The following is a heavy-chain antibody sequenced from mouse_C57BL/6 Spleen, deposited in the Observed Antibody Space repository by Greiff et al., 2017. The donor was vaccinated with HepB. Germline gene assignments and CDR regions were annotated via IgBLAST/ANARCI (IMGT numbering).Heavy chain of an antibody. D-gene: IGHD1-1*01. CDR3: ASHYYGSSPLDY. Sequence: VQLQHSGPELVKPGASVKISCKASGYSFTGYYMNWVKQSPEKSLEWIGEINPSTGGTTYNQKFKAKATLTVDKSSSTAYMQLKSLTSEDSAVYYCASHYYGSSPLDYWGQGTTLTVSS. CDR2: INPSTGGT. V-gene: IGHV1-42*01. CDR1: GYSFTGYY. J-gene: IGHJ2*01.